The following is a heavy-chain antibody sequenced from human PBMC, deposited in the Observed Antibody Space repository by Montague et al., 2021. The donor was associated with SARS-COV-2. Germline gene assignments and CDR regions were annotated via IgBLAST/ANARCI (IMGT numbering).Heavy chain of an antibody. CDR2: ISNDGSHE. J-gene: IGHJ4*02. CDR3: ARDAGRISVMVVVNGAYFVY. D-gene: IGHD3-22*01. CDR1: GFTFTNYA. V-gene: IGHV3-30*04. Sequence: SLRLSCAASGFTFTNYAMHWVRQAPGKGLEWVAVISNDGSHEYYADSVKGRFTISRDNSRNTLYLQMNSLRPEDSAVYYCARDAGRISVMVVVNGAYFVYWGQGTLVTVSS.